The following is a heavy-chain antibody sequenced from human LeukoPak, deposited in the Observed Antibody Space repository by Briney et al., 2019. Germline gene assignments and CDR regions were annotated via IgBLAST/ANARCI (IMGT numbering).Heavy chain of an antibody. CDR2: IRNDGSNK. V-gene: IGHV3-30*02. CDR3: AKDSPYAYYVSGSYWDY. D-gene: IGHD3-10*01. Sequence: GGSLRLSCVASGFTFSSNGMHWVRQAPGKGLEWVAFIRNDGSNKYYVDSVKGRFTIYRDNSKNTLYLQMNSLRAEDTAVYYCAKDSPYAYYVSGSYWDYWGQGTLVTVSS. CDR1: GFTFSSNG. J-gene: IGHJ4*02.